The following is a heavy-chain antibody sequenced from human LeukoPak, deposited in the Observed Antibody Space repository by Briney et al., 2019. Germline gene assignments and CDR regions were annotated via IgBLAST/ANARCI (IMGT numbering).Heavy chain of an antibody. Sequence: SGASLRLSCAASGFTFSSYAMSWVRQAPGKGLEWVSAISGSGGGTYYADSVKGRFTISRDNSKNTLYLQMNSLRAEDTAVYYCAKKRWLHSPFDYWGQGTLVTVSS. D-gene: IGHD5-24*01. CDR3: AKKRWLHSPFDY. J-gene: IGHJ4*02. CDR1: GFTFSSYA. V-gene: IGHV3-23*01. CDR2: ISGSGGGT.